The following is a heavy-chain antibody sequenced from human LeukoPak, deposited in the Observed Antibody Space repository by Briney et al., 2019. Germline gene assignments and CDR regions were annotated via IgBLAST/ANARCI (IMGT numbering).Heavy chain of an antibody. CDR1: GFTFTSYW. CDR3: ARIPLVGATTSLYFDY. D-gene: IGHD1-26*01. CDR2: ISSSSSYT. V-gene: IGHV3-11*03. J-gene: IGHJ4*02. Sequence: GGSLRLSCAASGFTFTSYWMSWVRQAPGKGLEWVSYISSSSSYTNYADSVKGRFTISRDNAKNSLYLQMNSLRAEDTAVYYCARIPLVGATTSLYFDYWGQGTLVTVSS.